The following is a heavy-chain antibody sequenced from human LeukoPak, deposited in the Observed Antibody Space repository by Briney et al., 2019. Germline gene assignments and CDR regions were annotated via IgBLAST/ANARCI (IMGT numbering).Heavy chain of an antibody. J-gene: IGHJ4*02. CDR3: ARSIAAAGNSFDY. V-gene: IGHV3-30-3*01. Sequence: AGGSLRLSCAASGFTFSSYAMHWVRQAPGKGLEWVAVISYDGSNKYYADSVKGRFTISRDNSKNTLYLQMNSLRAEDTAVYYCARSIAAAGNSFDYWGQGTLVTVSS. D-gene: IGHD6-13*01. CDR2: ISYDGSNK. CDR1: GFTFSSYA.